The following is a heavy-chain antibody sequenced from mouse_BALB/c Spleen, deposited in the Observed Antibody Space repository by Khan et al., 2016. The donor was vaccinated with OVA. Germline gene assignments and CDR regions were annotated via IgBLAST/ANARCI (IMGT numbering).Heavy chain of an antibody. V-gene: IGHV2-6-4*01. CDR3: ARAYYRYDGYYAMDY. CDR1: GFSLTRYN. Sequence: VQLQESGPGLAAPSQSLSITCTVSGFSLTRYNIHWVRQPPGKGLEWLGKIWGGGGTDNNSTLKSRLNISKDNSKSQVYLKMSSLQTDDSAVYYCARAYYRYDGYYAMDYWGQGTSVTVSS. J-gene: IGHJ4*01. CDR2: IWGGGGT. D-gene: IGHD2-14*01.